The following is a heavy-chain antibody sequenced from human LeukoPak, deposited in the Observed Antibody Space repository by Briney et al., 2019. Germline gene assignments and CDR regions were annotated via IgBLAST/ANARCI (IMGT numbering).Heavy chain of an antibody. J-gene: IGHJ5*02. D-gene: IGHD3-3*01. CDR2: IYHSGST. V-gene: IGHV4-38-2*02. Sequence: PSETLSLTCTVSGYSISSGYYWGWIRQPPGKGLEWIGSIYHSGSTYYNPSLKSRVTISVDTSKNQFSLKLSSVTAADTAVYYCARYLITICGVVYWYNWFDPWGQGTLVTVSS. CDR1: GYSISSGYY. CDR3: ARYLITICGVVYWYNWFDP.